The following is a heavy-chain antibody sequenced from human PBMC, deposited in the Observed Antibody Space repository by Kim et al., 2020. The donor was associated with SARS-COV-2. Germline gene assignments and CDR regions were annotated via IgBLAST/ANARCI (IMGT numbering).Heavy chain of an antibody. D-gene: IGHD6-6*01. CDR3: ASSGIAARPYYYYGMDV. CDR1: GGSISSYY. CDR2: IYNSGST. Sequence: SETLSLTCTVSGGSISSYYWSWIRQPPGKGLEWIGYIYNSGSTNYNPSLKSRVTISVDTSKNQFSLKLSSVTAADTAVYYCASSGIAARPYYYYGMDVWGQGTTVTVSS. J-gene: IGHJ6*02. V-gene: IGHV4-59*01.